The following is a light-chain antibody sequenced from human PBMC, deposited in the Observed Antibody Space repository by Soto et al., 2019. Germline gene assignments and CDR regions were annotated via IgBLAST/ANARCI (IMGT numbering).Light chain of an antibody. CDR2: RAS. V-gene: IGKV4-1*01. CDR1: QSLLNSANDKIH. Sequence: DIVMTQSPASLAVSLGERATINCKSSQSLLNSANDKIHLAWYQQKPGQPPKLLIWRASTRDSGVPDRFSGSXSXTDFTLTINSLQAEDVATYYCQQYFSAHLTFGGGTKVEI. J-gene: IGKJ4*01. CDR3: QQYFSAHLT.